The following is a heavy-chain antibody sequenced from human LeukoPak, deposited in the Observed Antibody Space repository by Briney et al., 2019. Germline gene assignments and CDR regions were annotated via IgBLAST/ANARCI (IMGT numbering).Heavy chain of an antibody. J-gene: IGHJ4*02. CDR2: INRDGSNT. V-gene: IGHV3-74*01. CDR1: GFTSRSYW. CDR3: ARDTDSNFDY. Sequence: GGSLRLSCAASGFTSRSYWMHWVRQAPGKGLVWVSRINRDGSNTNYADSVKGRFTISRDNAKNTLYLQMNSLGAEDTAVYYCARDTDSNFDYWGQGTLVTVSS. D-gene: IGHD6-13*01.